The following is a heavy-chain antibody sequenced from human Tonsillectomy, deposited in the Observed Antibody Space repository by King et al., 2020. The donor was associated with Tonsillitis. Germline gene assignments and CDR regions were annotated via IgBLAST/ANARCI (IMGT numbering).Heavy chain of an antibody. V-gene: IGHV3-7*03. CDR3: ARDLTGDDVYDI. CDR1: GFNFNNHW. J-gene: IGHJ3*02. D-gene: IGHD3-9*01. CDR2: IKQGGDEK. Sequence: VQLVESGGGLVHPGGSLRLSCAASGFNFNNHWMAWVRQAPGKGLECVANIKQGGDEKNYVDSVKGRFTISRDNTKNSLHLQMSTLRADDTAVYYCARDLTGDDVYDIWGQGTMVTVSS.